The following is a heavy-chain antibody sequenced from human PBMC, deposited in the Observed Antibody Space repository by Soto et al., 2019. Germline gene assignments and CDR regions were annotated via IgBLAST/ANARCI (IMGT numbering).Heavy chain of an antibody. CDR1: GDSVSSNSAA. J-gene: IGHJ6*02. V-gene: IGHV6-1*01. CDR3: VKSSSSTSLRNYYYYYGMDV. CDR2: TYYRSKWYN. Sequence: SQTLSLTCAISGDSVSSNSAAWNWIRQSPSRGLEWLGRTYYRSKWYNDYAVSVKSRITINPDTSKNQFPLQLNSVTPEDTAVYYCVKSSSSTSLRNYYYYYGMDVWGQGTTVTVSS. D-gene: IGHD2-2*01.